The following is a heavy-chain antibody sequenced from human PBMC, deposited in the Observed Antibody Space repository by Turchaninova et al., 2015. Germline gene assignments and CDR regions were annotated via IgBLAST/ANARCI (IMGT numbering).Heavy chain of an antibody. D-gene: IGHD6-19*01. CDR1: VISFSYYE. CDR3: AREPRIAVTGNWGGFDI. J-gene: IGHJ3*02. CDR2: ISSWGTTV. Sequence: EVQLVGAWGGLEQPGGSRRLSWSSHVISFSYYEENWVGQAHEKGLELPSYISSWGTTVYYAALWMVRLTVLGDNAKNSLYLQMDSLRAEDTAIYYCAREPRIAVTGNWGGFDIWGQGTLVTVSS. V-gene: IGHV3-48*03.